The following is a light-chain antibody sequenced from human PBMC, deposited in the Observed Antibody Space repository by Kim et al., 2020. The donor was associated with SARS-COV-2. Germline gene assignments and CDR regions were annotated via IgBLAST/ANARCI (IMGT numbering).Light chain of an antibody. V-gene: IGKV3-20*01. J-gene: IGKJ2*01. CDR1: QSVSSNY. CDR2: DAS. CDR3: HQYGSSPPYT. Sequence: EIVLTQSPGTLSLSPGERATLSCRASQSVSSNYFAWYQQKPGQAPRLLIYDASSRATGIPDRFSGSGSGTDFTLTISRLEPEDFAVYYCHQYGSSPPYTFGQGTKLEI.